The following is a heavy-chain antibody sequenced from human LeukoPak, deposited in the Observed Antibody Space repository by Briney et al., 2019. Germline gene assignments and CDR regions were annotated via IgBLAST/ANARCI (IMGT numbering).Heavy chain of an antibody. CDR3: ARDRGIAAVAGTTNENFDY. V-gene: IGHV1-46*01. CDR2: INPSGGST. CDR1: GYTFTSYY. Sequence: ASVKVSCKASGYTFTSYYMHWVRQAPGQGLEWMGIINPSGGSTSYAQKFQGRVTMTRDMSTGTVYMELSSLRSEDTAVYYCARDRGIAAVAGTTNENFDYWGQGTLVTVSS. D-gene: IGHD6-19*01. J-gene: IGHJ4*02.